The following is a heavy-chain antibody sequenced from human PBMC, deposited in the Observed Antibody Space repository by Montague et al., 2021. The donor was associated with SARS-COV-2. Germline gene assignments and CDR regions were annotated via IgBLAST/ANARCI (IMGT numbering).Heavy chain of an antibody. CDR3: ASTAGGVVHMRTPKYSDY. J-gene: IGHJ4*02. Sequence: SLRLSCAASEFIVSANYMSWVRQTPRKGLEWVAVIYRGGNTHYSDSVKGRFTISRDNSKNTLHLQMNRLRAEDAGLYYCASTAGGVVHMRTPKYSDYWGQGTLVTVSS. CDR2: IYRGGNT. CDR1: EFIVSANY. V-gene: IGHV3-66*01. D-gene: IGHD3-10*01.